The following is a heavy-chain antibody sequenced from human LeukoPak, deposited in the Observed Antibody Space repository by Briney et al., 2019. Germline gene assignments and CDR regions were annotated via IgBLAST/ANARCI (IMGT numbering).Heavy chain of an antibody. CDR3: AKGPGGRITMIRLRYYYGMDV. D-gene: IGHD3-22*01. Sequence: GGSLRLSCAASGFIFSDSYMSWIRQAPGKGLEWISYISATASTIYYRDSVRGRFTISRDNSKNSLYLQMDSLTIEDTAVYYCAKGPGGRITMIRLRYYYGMDVWGQGTTVTVSS. CDR1: GFIFSDSY. J-gene: IGHJ6*02. V-gene: IGHV3-11*01. CDR2: ISATASTI.